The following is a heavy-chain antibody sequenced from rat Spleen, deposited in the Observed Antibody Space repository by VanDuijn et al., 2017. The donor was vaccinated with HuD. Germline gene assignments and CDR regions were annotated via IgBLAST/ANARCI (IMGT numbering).Heavy chain of an antibody. CDR1: GFTFSNYD. Sequence: EVQLVESGGGLVQPGRSMKLSCAASGFTFSNYDMAWVRQAPKKGLEWVATISYDGSSTNYRDSVKGRFTISRDNAKSTLYLQMDSLRSEDTATYYCTTGITTTGDYWGQGVMVTVSS. CDR2: ISYDGSST. V-gene: IGHV5-7*01. D-gene: IGHD1-10*01. J-gene: IGHJ2*01. CDR3: TTGITTTGDY.